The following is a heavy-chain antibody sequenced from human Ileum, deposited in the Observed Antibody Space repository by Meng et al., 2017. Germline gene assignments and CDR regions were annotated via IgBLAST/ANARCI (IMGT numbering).Heavy chain of an antibody. CDR3: ARDHWGSLDY. D-gene: IGHD7-27*01. CDR2: AGT. J-gene: IGHJ4*02. CDR1: GGSIAGYQ. V-gene: IGHV4-59*01. Sequence: QVQLQESGPGLVRPSENLSLICTVSGGSIAGYQWGWVRQPPGKXLEWIGYAGTNYNPSLKSRVTISLDTSKNQFSLKLSSVTAADSAVYYCARDHWGSLDYWGQGILVTVSS.